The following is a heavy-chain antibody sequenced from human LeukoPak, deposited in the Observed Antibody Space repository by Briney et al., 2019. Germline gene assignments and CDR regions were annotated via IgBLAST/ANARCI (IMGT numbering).Heavy chain of an antibody. CDR2: VFYSGST. D-gene: IGHD6-19*01. V-gene: IGHV4-39*07. CDR3: AREKLGGPYDSGWYKDY. CDR1: GGSISSSRYY. Sequence: SETLSLTCTVSGGSISSSRYYWGWIRQPPGKGLEWIGSVFYSGSTFYNPSLKSRVTISVDTSKNQFSLKLTSVTAADTAVYYCAREKLGGPYDSGWYKDYWGQGTLVTVSS. J-gene: IGHJ4*02.